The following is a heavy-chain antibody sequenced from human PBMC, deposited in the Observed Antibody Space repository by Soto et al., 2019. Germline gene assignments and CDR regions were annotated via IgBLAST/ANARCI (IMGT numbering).Heavy chain of an antibody. CDR3: ARDLNYVWGSYDYYYGMDV. Sequence: ASVKVSCKASGYTFTSYAMHWVRQAPGQRLEWMGWINAGNGNTKYSQKFQGRVTITRDTSASTAYMELSSLRSEDTAVYYCARDLNYVWGSYDYYYGMDVWGQGTTVTVSS. CDR2: INAGNGNT. CDR1: GYTFTSYA. V-gene: IGHV1-3*01. D-gene: IGHD3-16*01. J-gene: IGHJ6*02.